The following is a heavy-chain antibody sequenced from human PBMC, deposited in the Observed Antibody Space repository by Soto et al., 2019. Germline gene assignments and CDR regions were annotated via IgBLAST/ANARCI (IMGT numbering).Heavy chain of an antibody. D-gene: IGHD2-15*01. J-gene: IGHJ6*02. CDR2: IYPGDSDT. Sequence: GESLKISCKGSGYSFTSYWIGWVRQMPGKGLEWMGIIYPGDSDTRYSPSFQGQVTISADKSISTAYLQWSSLKASDTAMYYCARVVAVHYYYYYGMDVWGQGTTVTVSS. CDR1: GYSFTSYW. CDR3: ARVVAVHYYYYYGMDV. V-gene: IGHV5-51*01.